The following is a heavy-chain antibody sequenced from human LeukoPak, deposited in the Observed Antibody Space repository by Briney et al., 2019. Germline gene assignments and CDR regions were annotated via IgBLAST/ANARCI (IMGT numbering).Heavy chain of an antibody. CDR1: GGSISSYY. D-gene: IGHD2/OR15-2a*01. J-gene: IGHJ4*02. CDR3: AGHHPRNTVDF. V-gene: IGHV4-59*08. CDR2: ISDIGSI. Sequence: KPSETLSLTCTVSGGSISSYYWSWIRQPPGKGLAWIAYISDIGSINYNPSLKSRVTISLDTSKNQFSLKLSSVTAADTAVYYCAGHHPRNTVDFWGQGTLVTVSS.